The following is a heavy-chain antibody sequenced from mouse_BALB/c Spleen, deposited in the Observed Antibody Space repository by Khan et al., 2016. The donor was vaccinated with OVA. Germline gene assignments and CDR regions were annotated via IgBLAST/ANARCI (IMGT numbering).Heavy chain of an antibody. CDR3: ARQPYYHYNIMDY. Sequence: VQLLETGPGLVAPSQSLSIPCTISGFSLTNYGVHWIRQPPGKGLEWLVVIWSDGSTTYNSALKSRLTITKDNSKSQVFLQMNSLQTDDTAIYFCARQPYYHYNIMDYWGQGTSVTVSS. D-gene: IGHD2-10*01. CDR1: GFSLTNYG. CDR2: IWSDGST. J-gene: IGHJ4*01. V-gene: IGHV2-6-1*01.